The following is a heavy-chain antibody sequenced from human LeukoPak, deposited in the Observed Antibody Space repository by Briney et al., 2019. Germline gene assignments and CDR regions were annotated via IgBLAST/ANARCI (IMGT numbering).Heavy chain of an antibody. J-gene: IGHJ4*02. D-gene: IGHD3-3*01. CDR2: INHSGST. Sequence: PSETLSLTCAVYGGSFSGYYWSWIRQPPGKGLEWIGEINHSGSTNYNPSLKSRVTISVDTSKNQFSLKLSSVTAADTAAYYCARIYDFWRDYIFDYWGQGTLVTVSS. CDR1: GGSFSGYY. V-gene: IGHV4-34*01. CDR3: ARIYDFWRDYIFDY.